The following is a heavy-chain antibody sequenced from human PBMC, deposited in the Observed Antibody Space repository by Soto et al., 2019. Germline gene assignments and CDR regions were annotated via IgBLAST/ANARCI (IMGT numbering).Heavy chain of an antibody. D-gene: IGHD1-26*01. J-gene: IGHJ4*02. CDR2: IYRDDDK. Sequence: QITLKESGPTLVKLTETLTLTCTVSGFSLMTNGVGVGWFRQPPGKALEWLALIYRDDDKRYRPSLKSRVTITKDTTNNQVVLTMTNMDPVDTATYYCAHTVARGAYWETFNYWGQGTLVTVSS. CDR1: GFSLMTNGVG. V-gene: IGHV2-5*02. CDR3: AHTVARGAYWETFNY.